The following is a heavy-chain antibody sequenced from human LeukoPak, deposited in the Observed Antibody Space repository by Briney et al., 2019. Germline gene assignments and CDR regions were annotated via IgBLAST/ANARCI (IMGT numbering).Heavy chain of an antibody. CDR1: GFTFSRYW. V-gene: IGHV3-74*01. CDR2: INSDGSST. CDR3: ARTNSGGFDP. Sequence: GGSLRLSCAASGFTFSRYWMHWVRQAPGKGLVWVSLINSDGSSTNYADSVKGRFTISKDNAKNTVYLQMNSLRAEDTAVYYCARTNSGGFDPWGQGTLVTVSS. J-gene: IGHJ5*02. D-gene: IGHD2-21*01.